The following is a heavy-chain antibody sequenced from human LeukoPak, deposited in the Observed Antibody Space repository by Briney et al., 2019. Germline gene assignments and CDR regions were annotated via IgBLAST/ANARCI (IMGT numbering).Heavy chain of an antibody. CDR1: GGSLSSYY. D-gene: IGHD6-13*01. Sequence: SETLSLTCTVSGGSLSSYYWSWIRQPPGKGLEWIGYIYYSGSTNYNPSLKSRVTISVDTSKNQFSLKLSSVTAADTAVYYCARHTSAAGPYNWFDPGGQGTLVTVSS. J-gene: IGHJ5*02. CDR2: IYYSGST. V-gene: IGHV4-59*08. CDR3: ARHTSAAGPYNWFDP.